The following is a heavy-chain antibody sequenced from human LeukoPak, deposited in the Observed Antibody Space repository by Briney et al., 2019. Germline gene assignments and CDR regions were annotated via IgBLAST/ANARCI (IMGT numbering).Heavy chain of an antibody. CDR2: IYYSGST. J-gene: IGHJ5*02. Sequence: PSETLSLTCTVSGGAITGYYWSWIRQPPGKGLEWIGYIYYSGSTNYNPSLKSRVTISVDTSKNQFSLKLSSVTAADTAVYYCARDRDGLGWFDPWGQGTLVTVSS. D-gene: IGHD5-24*01. CDR1: GGAITGYY. CDR3: ARDRDGLGWFDP. V-gene: IGHV4-59*01.